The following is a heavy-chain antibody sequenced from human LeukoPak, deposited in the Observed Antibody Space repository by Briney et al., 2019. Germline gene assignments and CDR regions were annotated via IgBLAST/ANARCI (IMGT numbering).Heavy chain of an antibody. D-gene: IGHD2-21*02. CDR2: IYYSGST. J-gene: IGHJ4*02. Sequence: SETLSLTCTVSGGSISSYYWSWIRQPPGKGMELIGYIYYSGSTNYNPSLKSRVTISVDTSKNQFSLKLSSVTAADTAVYYCARHWSYCGGDCYSGGIDYWGQGTLVTVSS. CDR1: GGSISSYY. CDR3: ARHWSYCGGDCYSGGIDY. V-gene: IGHV4-59*08.